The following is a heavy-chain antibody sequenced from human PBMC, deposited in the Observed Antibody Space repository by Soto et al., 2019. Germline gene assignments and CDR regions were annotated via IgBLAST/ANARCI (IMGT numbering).Heavy chain of an antibody. CDR2: ISGSGGST. V-gene: IGHV3-23*01. CDR3: AKDLKSITIFGVVIIPDYYYYGMDV. J-gene: IGHJ6*02. CDR1: GFTFSSYA. Sequence: GGSLRLSCAASGFTFSSYAMSWVRQAPGKGLEWVSAISGSGGSTYYADSVKGRFTISRDNSKNTLYLQMNSLRAEDTAVYYCAKDLKSITIFGVVIIPDYYYYGMDVWGQGTTVTVSS. D-gene: IGHD3-3*01.